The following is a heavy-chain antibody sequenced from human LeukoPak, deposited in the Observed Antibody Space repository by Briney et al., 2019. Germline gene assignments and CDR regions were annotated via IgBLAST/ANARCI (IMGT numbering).Heavy chain of an antibody. V-gene: IGHV1-8*03. CDR2: MNPNSGNT. CDR1: GGTFTSYD. Sequence: RASVKVSCKASGGTFTSYDINWVRQATGQGLEWMGWMNPNSGNTGYAQKFQGRVTITRNTSISTAYMELSSLRSEDTAVYYCARGRGPTMVRGVIIAGDWFDPWGQGTLVTVSS. CDR3: ARGRGPTMVRGVIIAGDWFDP. J-gene: IGHJ5*02. D-gene: IGHD3-10*01.